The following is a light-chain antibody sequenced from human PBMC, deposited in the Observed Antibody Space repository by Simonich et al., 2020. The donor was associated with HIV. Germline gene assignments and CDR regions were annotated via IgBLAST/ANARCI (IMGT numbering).Light chain of an antibody. V-gene: IGLV6-57*03. CDR2: EDN. J-gene: IGLJ3*02. Sequence: NFMLTQPHSVSESPGKTVTISCTRSSGSIATYYVHWYQQRPGRAPTTVIYEDNQRPSGVPGRFSGSVDSSSNSASLTISGLKTEDEADYYCQSYDSSDQKVFGGGTKLTVL. CDR3: QSYDSSDQKV. CDR1: SGSIATYY.